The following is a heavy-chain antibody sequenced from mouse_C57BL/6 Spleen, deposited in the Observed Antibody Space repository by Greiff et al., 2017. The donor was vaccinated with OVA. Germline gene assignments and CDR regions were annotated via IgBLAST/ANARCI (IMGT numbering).Heavy chain of an antibody. Sequence: EVNVVESGGGLVKPGGSLKLSCAASGFTFSDYGMHWVRQAPEKGLEWVAYISSGSSTIYYADTVKGRFTISRDNAKNTLFLQMTSLRSEDTAMYYCARKTGSYAMDYWGQGTSVTVSS. CDR3: ARKTGSYAMDY. CDR2: ISSGSSTI. CDR1: GFTFSDYG. D-gene: IGHD4-1*01. V-gene: IGHV5-17*01. J-gene: IGHJ4*01.